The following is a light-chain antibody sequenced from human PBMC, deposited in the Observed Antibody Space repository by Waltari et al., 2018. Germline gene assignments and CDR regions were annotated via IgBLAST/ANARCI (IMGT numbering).Light chain of an antibody. J-gene: IGKJ2*01. Sequence: DIQMTQSPSSLSAYVGDRLTITCQASQGTSNYLNWYQKKPGKAPKVLILDASKLETGFPARFNGSEPCTDFTFTISSLQPEDIATYYCQQYDNLPRFTFGQGTKLEIK. V-gene: IGKV1-33*01. CDR2: DAS. CDR1: QGTSNY. CDR3: QQYDNLPRFT.